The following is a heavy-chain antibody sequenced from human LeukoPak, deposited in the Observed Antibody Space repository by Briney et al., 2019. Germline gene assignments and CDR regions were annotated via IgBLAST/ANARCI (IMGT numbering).Heavy chain of an antibody. CDR3: ARGGAQQLEY. CDR1: GVTLRNYA. V-gene: IGHV3-7*04. Sequence: GGSLRLSCAASGVTLRNYAMTWVRQAPGKGLEWVANTNQDGGEKYYVDSVKGRFTISRDNAENSLYLQMNSLRAEDTAVYYCARGGAQQLEYWGQGTLVTVSS. CDR2: TNQDGGEK. J-gene: IGHJ4*02. D-gene: IGHD6-13*01.